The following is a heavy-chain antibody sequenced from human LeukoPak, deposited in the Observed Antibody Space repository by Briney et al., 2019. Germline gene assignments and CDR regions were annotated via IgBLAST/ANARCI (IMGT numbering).Heavy chain of an antibody. CDR1: GGSISSSNW. J-gene: IGHJ4*02. Sequence: PSETLSLTCAVSGGSISSSNWWSWVRQPPGKGLEWIGEIYHSGSTNYNPSLKSRVTISVDKSKNQFSLKLSSVTAADTAVYYCARDSSYYDSSGYYRGLFFSWGQGTLVTVSS. CDR3: ARDSSYYDSSGYYRGLFFS. CDR2: IYHSGST. V-gene: IGHV4-4*02. D-gene: IGHD3-22*01.